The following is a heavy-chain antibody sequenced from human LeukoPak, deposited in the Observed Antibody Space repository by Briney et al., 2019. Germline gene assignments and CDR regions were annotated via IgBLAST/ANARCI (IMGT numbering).Heavy chain of an antibody. V-gene: IGHV1-18*01. D-gene: IGHD1-26*01. CDR1: GYTFTSYG. Sequence: ASVKVSCKASGYTFTSYGISWVRQAPGQGLEWMGWISAYNGNTNYAQKLQGRVTMTTDTSTSTAYMELRSLRSDDTAVYYCARDGATISLPDYYYYMDVWGKGTTVTVSS. CDR3: ARDGATISLPDYYYYMDV. J-gene: IGHJ6*03. CDR2: ISAYNGNT.